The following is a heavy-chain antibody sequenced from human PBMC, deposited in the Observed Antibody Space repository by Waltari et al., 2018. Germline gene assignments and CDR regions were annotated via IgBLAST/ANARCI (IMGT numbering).Heavy chain of an antibody. CDR2: IYSGGIT. CDR1: GFTVSSYY. CDR3: ARGRGWGDY. J-gene: IGHJ4*02. Sequence: ELQLVESGGGLVQPGGSLRLSCAASGFTVSSYYMSWVRQAPGKGLEWVSVIYSGGITYYADSVKGRFTISGVNSKNTLYLQRNSLRVEDTAVYYCARGRGWGDYLGQGTLVTVSS. V-gene: IGHV3-66*02. D-gene: IGHD6-19*01.